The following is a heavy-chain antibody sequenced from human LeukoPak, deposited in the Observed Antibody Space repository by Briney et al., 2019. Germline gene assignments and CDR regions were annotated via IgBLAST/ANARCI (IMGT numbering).Heavy chain of an antibody. CDR2: MNPNSGNT. D-gene: IGHD6-13*01. CDR3: ARDEGSSWYSSTLSYYYYYMDV. V-gene: IGHV1-8*01. J-gene: IGHJ6*03. CDR1: GYTFTSYD. Sequence: ASVKVSCKASGYTFTSYDINWVRQATGQGLEWMGWMNPNSGNTGYARKFQGRVTMTRNTSISTAYMELSSLRSEDTAVYYCARDEGSSWYSSTLSYYYYYMDVWGKGTTVTVS.